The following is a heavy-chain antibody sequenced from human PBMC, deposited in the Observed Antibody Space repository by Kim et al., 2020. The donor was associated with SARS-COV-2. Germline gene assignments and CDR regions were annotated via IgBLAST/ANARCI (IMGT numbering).Heavy chain of an antibody. CDR3: ARDQPSRGVVITRNSGGGSVY. V-gene: IGHV1-69*13. Sequence: SVKVSCKASGGTFSSYAISWVRQAPGQGLEWMGGIIPIFGTANYAQKFQGRVTITADESTSTAYMELSSLRSEDTAVYYCARDQPSRGVVITRNSGGGSVYWGQGTLVTVSS. J-gene: IGHJ4*02. CDR1: GGTFSSYA. D-gene: IGHD3-3*01. CDR2: IIPIFGTA.